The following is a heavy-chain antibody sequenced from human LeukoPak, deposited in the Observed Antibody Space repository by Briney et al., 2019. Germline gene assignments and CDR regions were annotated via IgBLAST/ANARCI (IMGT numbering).Heavy chain of an antibody. Sequence: GASVTVSCKASGGTFSSYAISWVRQAPGQGLEWMGGIIPIFGTANYAQKFQGRVTITTDESTSTAYMELSSLRSEDTAVYYCAREASSGYYFDYWGQGTLVTVSS. V-gene: IGHV1-69*05. D-gene: IGHD3-22*01. CDR2: IIPIFGTA. CDR3: AREASSGYYFDY. J-gene: IGHJ4*02. CDR1: GGTFSSYA.